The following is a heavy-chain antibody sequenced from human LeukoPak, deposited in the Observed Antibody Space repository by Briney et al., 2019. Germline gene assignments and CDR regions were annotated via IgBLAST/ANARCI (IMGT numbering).Heavy chain of an antibody. CDR3: AREREEWHWFDP. J-gene: IGHJ5*02. CDR1: GGSISNYY. Sequence: PSETLSLTCTVSGGSISNYYWSWIRQPPGKGLEWIGYVYYRGSTNYNPSLKSRVSISVDTSKNQFSLKVNSVTAADTAVYYCAREREEWHWFDPWGQGTLVTVSS. D-gene: IGHD3-3*01. CDR2: VYYRGST. V-gene: IGHV4-59*01.